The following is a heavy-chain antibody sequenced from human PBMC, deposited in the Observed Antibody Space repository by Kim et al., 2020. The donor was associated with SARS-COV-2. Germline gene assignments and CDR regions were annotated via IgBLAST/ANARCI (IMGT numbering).Heavy chain of an antibody. CDR1: GGTFSSYA. V-gene: IGHV1-69*13. CDR2: IIPIFGTA. CDR3: ARGFLPGEYYFDY. Sequence: SVKVSCKASGGTFSSYAISWVRQAPGQGLEWMGGIIPIFGTANYAQKFQGRVTITADESTSTAYMELSSLRSEDTAVYYCARGFLPGEYYFDYWGQGTLVTVSS. J-gene: IGHJ4*02. D-gene: IGHD3-16*01.